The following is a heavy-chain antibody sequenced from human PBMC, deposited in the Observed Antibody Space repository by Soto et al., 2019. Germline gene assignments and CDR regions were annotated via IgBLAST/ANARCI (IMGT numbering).Heavy chain of an antibody. CDR1: GYTFTSYD. CDR2: MNPNSGNT. V-gene: IGHV1-8*01. CDR3: ARRPRGSRSNYGMDV. D-gene: IGHD6-13*01. Sequence: AASVKVSCKASGYTFTSYDINWLRQSTGQGLEWMGWMNPNSGNTGYAQKFQGRVTMTRNTSISTAYMELSSLRSGDTAVYYCARRPRGSRSNYGMDVWGQGTTVTVSS. J-gene: IGHJ6*02.